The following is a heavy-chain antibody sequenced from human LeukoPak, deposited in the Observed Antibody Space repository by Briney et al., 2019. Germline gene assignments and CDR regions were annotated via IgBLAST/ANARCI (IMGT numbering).Heavy chain of an antibody. D-gene: IGHD5-18*01. CDR1: GFTFSTYG. CDR3: AKGGFSFGYADY. CDR2: ISSDGRNT. V-gene: IGHV3-30*18. Sequence: GGSPRLSCAASGFTFSTYGMHWVRQAPAKRLEWVAVISSDGRNTYYADSVKGQLTTSRDNSKNTLYLEMNSLGAEDTAVYYCAKGGFSFGYADYWGQGSLVTVSS. J-gene: IGHJ4*02.